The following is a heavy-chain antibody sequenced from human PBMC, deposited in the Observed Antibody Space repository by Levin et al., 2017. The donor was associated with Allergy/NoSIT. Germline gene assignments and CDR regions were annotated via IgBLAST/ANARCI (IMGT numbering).Heavy chain of an antibody. CDR2: INPNSGGT. V-gene: IGHV1-2*02. J-gene: IGHJ4*02. CDR3: ARDLPSGARGGYYLFDY. CDR1: GYTFTGYY. Sequence: ASVKVSCKASGYTFTGYYMHWVRQAPGQGLEWMGWINPNSGGTNYAQKFQGRVTMTRDTSISTAYMELSRLRSDDTAVYYCARDLPSGARGGYYLFDYWGQGTLVTVSS. D-gene: IGHD3-22*01.